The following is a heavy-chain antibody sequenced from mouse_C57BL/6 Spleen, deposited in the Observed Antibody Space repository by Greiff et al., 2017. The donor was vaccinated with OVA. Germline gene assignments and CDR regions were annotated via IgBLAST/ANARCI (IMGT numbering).Heavy chain of an antibody. Sequence: VHVKQSGAELVRPGASVKLSCTASGFNIKDDYMHWVKQRPEQGLEWIGWIDPENGDTEYASKFQGKATITADTSSNTAYLQLSSLTSEDTAVYYCTPSTGPFDYWGQGTTLTVSS. V-gene: IGHV14-4*01. CDR1: GFNIKDDY. CDR3: TPSTGPFDY. D-gene: IGHD2-1*01. J-gene: IGHJ2*01. CDR2: IDPENGDT.